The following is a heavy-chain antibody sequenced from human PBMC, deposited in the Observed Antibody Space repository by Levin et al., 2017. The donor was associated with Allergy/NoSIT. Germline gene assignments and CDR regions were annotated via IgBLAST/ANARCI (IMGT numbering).Heavy chain of an antibody. CDR2: IYTSGST. CDR3: ARVAASSWYRNYYYYYMDV. D-gene: IGHD6-13*01. V-gene: IGHV4-61*02. Sequence: SETLSLTCTVSGGSISSGSYYWSWIRQPAGKGLEWIGRIYTSGSTNYNPSLKSRVTISVDTSKNQFSLKLSSVTAADTAVYYCARVAASSWYRNYYYYYMDVWGKGTTVTVSS. J-gene: IGHJ6*03. CDR1: GGSISSGSYY.